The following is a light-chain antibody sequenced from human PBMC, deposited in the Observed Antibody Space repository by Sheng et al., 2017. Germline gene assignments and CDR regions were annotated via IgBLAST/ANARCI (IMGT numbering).Light chain of an antibody. J-gene: IGKJ5*01. CDR1: QSVSSNY. CDR2: GAS. V-gene: IGKV3-20*01. Sequence: EIVLTQSPGTLSLSPGERATLSCRASQSVSSNYLAWYQQKPGQAPRLLFYGASSRATGFPDRFNGNGSGTDFTLTITRLDPEDSAVYYCQQYGSSLITFGHGTRLDIK. CDR3: QQYGSSLIT.